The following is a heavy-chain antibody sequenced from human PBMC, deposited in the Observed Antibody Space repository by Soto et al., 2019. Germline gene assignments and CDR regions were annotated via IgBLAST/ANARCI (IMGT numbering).Heavy chain of an antibody. CDR2: VSESGRST. CDR1: GFTFSNYN. J-gene: IGHJ4*02. Sequence: LRLSCAASGFTFSNYNMSWVRQAPEKGLEWVSAVSESGRSTYYADSVKGRFTISRDNSKNTLYLQMNSLKTEDTAVYYCTTDVGELELPYFDYWGQGTLVTVSS. D-gene: IGHD1-7*01. V-gene: IGHV3-23*01. CDR3: TTDVGELELPYFDY.